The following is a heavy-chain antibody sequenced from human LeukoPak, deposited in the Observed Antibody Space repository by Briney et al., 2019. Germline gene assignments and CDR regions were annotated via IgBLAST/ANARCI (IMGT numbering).Heavy chain of an antibody. V-gene: IGHV3-53*01. D-gene: IGHD1-26*01. J-gene: IGHJ3*02. Sequence: GGSLRLSCAASGFTVTTNYMSWVRQVPGKGLEWVSEIYSGGNTYYAASVKGRFSISRDTSKNTVFLQMNSLRAEDTAVYYCARELREHGAFDIWGQGTMVTVSS. CDR1: GFTVTTNY. CDR2: IYSGGNT. CDR3: ARELREHGAFDI.